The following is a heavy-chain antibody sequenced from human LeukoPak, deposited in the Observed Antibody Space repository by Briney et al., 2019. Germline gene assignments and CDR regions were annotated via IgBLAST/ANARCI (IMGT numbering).Heavy chain of an antibody. Sequence: SETLSPTCTVSGGSINSYYWNWIRQPPGKGMEWIGYIGYSGNTNYNPSLKSRVTISVDTSKNQFSLKLTSVTAADTAVYHCARRNYYDTSGYQFDYWGQGTLVTVSS. V-gene: IGHV4-59*08. CDR2: IGYSGNT. CDR1: GGSINSYY. CDR3: ARRNYYDTSGYQFDY. J-gene: IGHJ4*02. D-gene: IGHD3-22*01.